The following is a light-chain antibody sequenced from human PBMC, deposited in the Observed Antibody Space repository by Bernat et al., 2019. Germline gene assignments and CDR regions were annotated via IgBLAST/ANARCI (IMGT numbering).Light chain of an antibody. CDR3: QHLNNFPFT. Sequence: DIQLTQSPPFLSASVGDRVTITCRASQVIGIYLDWYQQKPGKAPKLLIYVASTLQTGVPSRFSGSGSGTEFTLTINNLQPEDFATFYCQHLNNFPFTFGQGTRLEIK. CDR1: QVIGIY. CDR2: VAS. J-gene: IGKJ5*01. V-gene: IGKV1-9*01.